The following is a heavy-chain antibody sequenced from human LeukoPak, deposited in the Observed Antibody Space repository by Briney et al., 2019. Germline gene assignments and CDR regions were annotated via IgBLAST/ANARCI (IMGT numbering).Heavy chain of an antibody. CDR3: AKDRGYSYGPPFGY. CDR2: LSGSGGST. CDR1: GFTFSSYA. V-gene: IGHV3-23*01. D-gene: IGHD5-18*01. J-gene: IGHJ4*02. Sequence: GSLRLSCAASGFTFSSYAMSWVRQAPGKGLEWVSALSGSGGSTYYADSVKGRFPISRDNSKNTLYLQMNSLRAEDTAVYYCAKDRGYSYGPPFGYWGQGTLVTVSS.